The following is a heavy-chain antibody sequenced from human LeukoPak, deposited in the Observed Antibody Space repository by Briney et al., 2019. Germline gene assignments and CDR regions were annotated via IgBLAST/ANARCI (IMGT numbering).Heavy chain of an antibody. CDR3: ARLLAGCPGGRCRAHFDY. J-gene: IGHJ4*02. V-gene: IGHV4-59*01. Sequence: GDSISXXXXSXMRQXXGKGXXXXXXIXYSGDTNYNPSLNIRLTMSVDTSKTQFSLNLKSVTAADTAVYHCARLLAGCPGGRCRAHFDYWGQGTLVTVST. CDR1: GDSISXXX. D-gene: IGHD2-15*01. CDR2: IXYSGDT.